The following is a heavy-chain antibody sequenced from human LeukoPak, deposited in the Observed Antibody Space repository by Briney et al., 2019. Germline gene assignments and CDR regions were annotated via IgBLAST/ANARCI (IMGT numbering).Heavy chain of an antibody. V-gene: IGHV1-2*04. CDR3: ARSAGGYCSSTSCLVYYFDY. Sequence: ASVKVSCKASGHTFTGYYMHWVRQAPGQGLEWMGWINPNSGGTNYAQKFQGWVTMTRDTSISTAYMELSRLRSDDTAVYYCARSAGGYCSSTSCLVYYFDYWGQGTLVTVSS. J-gene: IGHJ4*02. CDR1: GHTFTGYY. CDR2: INPNSGGT. D-gene: IGHD2-2*01.